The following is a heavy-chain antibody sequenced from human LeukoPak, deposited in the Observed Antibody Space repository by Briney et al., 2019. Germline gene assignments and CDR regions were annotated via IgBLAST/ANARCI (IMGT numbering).Heavy chain of an antibody. J-gene: IGHJ4*02. V-gene: IGHV4-59*08. D-gene: IGHD3-10*01. CDR2: IYYSGST. CDR1: GGSISSYY. CDR3: ASLSVVPDGSGSYDSFDY. Sequence: SETLSLTCTVSGGSISSYYWSWIRQPPGKGLEWIGYIYYSGSTNYNPSLKSRVTISVDTSKNQFSLKLSSVTAADTAVYYCASLSVVPDGSGSYDSFDYWGQGTLVTVSS.